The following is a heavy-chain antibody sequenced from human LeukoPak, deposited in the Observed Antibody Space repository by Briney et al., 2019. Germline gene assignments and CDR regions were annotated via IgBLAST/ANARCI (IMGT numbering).Heavy chain of an antibody. D-gene: IGHD3-3*01. V-gene: IGHV3-23*01. CDR3: ARGGYYDFRSGYPRDYYYGMDV. CDR2: ISGSGGDT. Sequence: GGSLRLSCAASGFSFGSYAMSWVRQAPGKGLEWVSGISGSGGDTYYADSVKGRFTISRDNSKNTLYLQTNSLRAEDTAVYYCARGGYYDFRSGYPRDYYYGMDVWGQGTTVTVSS. CDR1: GFSFGSYA. J-gene: IGHJ6*02.